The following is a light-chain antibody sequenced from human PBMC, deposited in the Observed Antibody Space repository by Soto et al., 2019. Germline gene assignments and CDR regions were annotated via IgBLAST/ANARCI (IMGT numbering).Light chain of an antibody. V-gene: IGKV1-5*03. CDR1: ESISTW. J-gene: IGKJ4*01. CDR3: QQYKSYSLT. CDR2: KAS. Sequence: DIQMTQSPSTLSASVGDRVTITCRASESISTWLAWYQQKPGKAPKLLIYKASILESGVPSRFSGSGSGTEFTLTISSLQPDDFATYYCQQYKSYSLTFGGGTKVAIK.